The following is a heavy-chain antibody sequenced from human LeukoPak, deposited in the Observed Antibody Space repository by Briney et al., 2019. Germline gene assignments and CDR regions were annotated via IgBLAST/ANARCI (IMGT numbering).Heavy chain of an antibody. Sequence: GGSLRLSCAASGFTFSSYAMNWVRQAPGKGLEWVSTISRSGGSTYYADSVKGRFTISRDNSKSTLYLQMNSLRAEDTAVYYCAKRARYCGGGSCYDDTFDIWGRGTMVTVSS. V-gene: IGHV3-23*01. CDR3: AKRARYCGGGSCYDDTFDI. J-gene: IGHJ3*02. CDR2: ISRSGGST. CDR1: GFTFSSYA. D-gene: IGHD2-15*01.